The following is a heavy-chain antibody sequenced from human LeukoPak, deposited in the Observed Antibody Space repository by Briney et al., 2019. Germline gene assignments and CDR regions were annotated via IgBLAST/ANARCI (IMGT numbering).Heavy chain of an antibody. V-gene: IGHV3-7*01. CDR2: IQQDGSEK. Sequence: GGSLRLSCASSGFTFSSYWMSWVRQAPGKGLEWVANIQQDGSEKYFVDSVKGRFTISRDNAKNSLYLQMNSLRAEDTAVYYCARELGSYSSSSQAYYWGQGTLVTVSS. D-gene: IGHD6-6*01. CDR3: ARELGSYSSSSQAYY. J-gene: IGHJ4*02. CDR1: GFTFSSYW.